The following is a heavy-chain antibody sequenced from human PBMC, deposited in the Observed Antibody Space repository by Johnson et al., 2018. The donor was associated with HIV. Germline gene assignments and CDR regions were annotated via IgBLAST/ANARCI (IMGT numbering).Heavy chain of an antibody. Sequence: VQLVESGGGLVQPGRSLRLSCAASGFTLDDYAMHWVRQAPGKGLEWVSGISWNSGRIGYADSVKGRFTISRDNSKDTLYLQMNSLRAEDTAVYHGAKDMRLGELYPDASDIWGQGTLVTVSS. CDR2: ISWNSGRI. D-gene: IGHD3-16*01. CDR3: AKDMRLGELYPDASDI. V-gene: IGHV3-9*01. CDR1: GFTLDDYA. J-gene: IGHJ3*02.